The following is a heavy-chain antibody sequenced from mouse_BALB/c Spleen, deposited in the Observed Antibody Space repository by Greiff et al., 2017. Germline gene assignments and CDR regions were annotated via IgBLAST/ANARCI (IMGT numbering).Heavy chain of an antibody. CDR2: ISSGGST. CDR3: ARYPLSTMITTGAMDY. V-gene: IGHV5-6-5*01. D-gene: IGHD2-4*01. CDR1: GFTFSSYA. J-gene: IGHJ4*01. Sequence: EVQGVESGGGLVKPGGSLTLSCAASGFTFSSYAMSWVRQTPEKRLEWVASISSGGSTYYPDSVKGRFTISRDNARNILYLQMSSLRSEDTAMYYCARYPLSTMITTGAMDYWGQGTSVTVSS.